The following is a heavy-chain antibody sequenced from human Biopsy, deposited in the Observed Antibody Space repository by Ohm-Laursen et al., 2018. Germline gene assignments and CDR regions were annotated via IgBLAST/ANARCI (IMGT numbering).Heavy chain of an antibody. CDR1: GFTFASHA. J-gene: IGHJ4*02. D-gene: IGHD3-16*01. Sequence: SLRLSCSASGFTFASHAMRWVRQAPGKGLVWVSRINSDGSSTNYADAVKGRLTISRDNAKNSLYLQMNSLRAEDTALYYCAKDSGGSPLGELFHWGQGNLVTVSS. V-gene: IGHV3-74*01. CDR3: AKDSGGSPLGELFH. CDR2: INSDGSST.